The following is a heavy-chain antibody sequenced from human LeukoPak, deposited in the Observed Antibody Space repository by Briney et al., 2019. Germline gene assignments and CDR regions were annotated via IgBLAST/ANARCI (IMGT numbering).Heavy chain of an antibody. CDR1: GYTFSYYG. V-gene: IGHV1-18*01. Sequence: ASVKVSRKASGYTFSYYGITWVRQAPGQGLEWMGWISAYNGNTKYAQNLQGRVTMTTDTSTSTAYMELRSLRSDDTAVYYCARDLFVVAFDYWGQGTLVTVSS. CDR2: ISAYNGNT. J-gene: IGHJ4*02. CDR3: ARDLFVVAFDY. D-gene: IGHD2-15*01.